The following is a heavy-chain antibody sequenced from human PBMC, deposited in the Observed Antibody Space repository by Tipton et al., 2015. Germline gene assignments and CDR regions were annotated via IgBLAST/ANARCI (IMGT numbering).Heavy chain of an antibody. J-gene: IGHJ4*02. V-gene: IGHV5-51*03. CDR3: ARSRYCSGGSCYSDY. CDR2: LYPGDSET. CDR1: GYSFTTYW. Sequence: VQLGQSGAEVKKPGESLKISCQGSGYSFTTYWIGWARQMPGKGLEWMGILYPGDSETRYSPSFQGQGTISADKSISTAYLQWSSLKASDTAMYYCARSRYCSGGSCYSDYWGQGTLVTVSS. D-gene: IGHD2-15*01.